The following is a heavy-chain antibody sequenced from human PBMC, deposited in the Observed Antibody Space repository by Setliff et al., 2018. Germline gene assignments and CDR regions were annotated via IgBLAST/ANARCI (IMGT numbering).Heavy chain of an antibody. D-gene: IGHD6-19*01. J-gene: IGHJ4*02. CDR1: GFTFFSYT. Sequence: PGGSLRLSCTTSGFTFFSYTMNWVRQAPGKGLGWVSAITDDGGTTYYADSVKDRFTISRDNSKNTLYLQMNSLRAEDTAVYFCAKDIRFMSRGGDYWGQGTLVTVSS. CDR2: ITDDGGTT. V-gene: IGHV3-23*01. CDR3: AKDIRFMSRGGDY.